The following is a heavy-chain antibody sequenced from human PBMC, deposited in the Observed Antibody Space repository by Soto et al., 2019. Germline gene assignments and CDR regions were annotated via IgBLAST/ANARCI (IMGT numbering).Heavy chain of an antibody. CDR1: GYTFTSYY. Sequence: ASVKVSCKASGYTFTSYYMHWVRQAPGQGLEWMGIINPSGGSTSYAQKFQGRVTMTRDTSTSTVYMELSSLRSEDTAVYYCASPPSYSYGSEPQDYYYYMDVWGKGTTVTVSS. J-gene: IGHJ6*03. CDR2: INPSGGST. V-gene: IGHV1-46*03. CDR3: ASPPSYSYGSEPQDYYYYMDV. D-gene: IGHD5-18*01.